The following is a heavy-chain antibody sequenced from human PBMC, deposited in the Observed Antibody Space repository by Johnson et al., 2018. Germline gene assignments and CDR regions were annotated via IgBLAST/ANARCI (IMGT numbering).Heavy chain of an antibody. CDR2: IKLDGRET. Sequence: EVQLVESGGGLVQPGGSLRLSCSAYGFNINNYWMSWVRQAPGRGPEWVANIKLDGRETFYVDSVKGRFTVSKDNAGTSLFLQMNSLRADDTAPYYCVRSGRTHDFGSKGAFDIWGQGTMVTVSS. D-gene: IGHD4-17*01. CDR3: VRSGRTHDFGSKGAFDI. CDR1: GFNINNYW. J-gene: IGHJ3*02. V-gene: IGHV3-7*01.